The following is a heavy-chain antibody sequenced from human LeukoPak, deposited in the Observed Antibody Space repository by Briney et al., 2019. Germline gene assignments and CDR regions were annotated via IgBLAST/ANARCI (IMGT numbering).Heavy chain of an antibody. J-gene: IGHJ4*02. Sequence: VQPGGSLTLSCAACGFTFSTYGMNGVRQAPGKGLEWVSAISGSGGSTYYADSVKGRFTISRDNSKNTLYLQMNSLRAEDTAVYYCAKAVGRRKITIFGVVISYFDYWGQGTLVTVSS. D-gene: IGHD3-3*01. CDR1: GFTFSTYG. CDR3: AKAVGRRKITIFGVVISYFDY. V-gene: IGHV3-23*01. CDR2: ISGSGGST.